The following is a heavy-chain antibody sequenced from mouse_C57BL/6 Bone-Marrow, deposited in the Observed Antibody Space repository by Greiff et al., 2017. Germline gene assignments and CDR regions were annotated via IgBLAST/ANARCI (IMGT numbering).Heavy chain of an antibody. J-gene: IGHJ1*03. CDR1: GFTFSDYY. CDR2: ISNGGGST. CDR3: ARQGDYYGSSYGHWYFDV. Sequence: DVKLVESGGGLVQPGGSLKLSCAASGFTFSDYYMYWVRQTPEKRLEWVAYISNGGGSTYYPDTVKGRFTISRDNAKNTLYLQMSRLKSEDTAMYYCARQGDYYGSSYGHWYFDVWGTGTTVTVSS. D-gene: IGHD1-1*01. V-gene: IGHV5-12*01.